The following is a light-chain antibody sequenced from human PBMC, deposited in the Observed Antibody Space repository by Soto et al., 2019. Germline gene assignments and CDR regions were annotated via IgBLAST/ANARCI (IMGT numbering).Light chain of an antibody. V-gene: IGLV2-14*03. Sequence: QSALTQPASVSGSPGQSIAISCTGISSDVGAYNYVSWYQQHPGKAPKLMIFDVTNRPSGVSDRFSGSKSGNTASLTISGLQAEDEAEYYCSSYTSSSTYVFGTGTKVTVL. J-gene: IGLJ1*01. CDR1: SSDVGAYNY. CDR3: SSYTSSSTYV. CDR2: DVT.